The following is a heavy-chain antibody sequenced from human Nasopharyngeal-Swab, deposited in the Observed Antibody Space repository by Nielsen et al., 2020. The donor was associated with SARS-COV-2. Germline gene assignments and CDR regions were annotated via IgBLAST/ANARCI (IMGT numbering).Heavy chain of an antibody. CDR2: ISWNSGSI. CDR3: AKLPVHYGDYDYFDY. CDR1: GFTFDDYA. J-gene: IGHJ4*02. Sequence: GGSLRLPCAASGFTFDDYAMHWVRQAPGKGLEWVSGISWNSGSIGYADSVKGRFTISRDNAKNSLYLQMNSLRAEDTALYYCAKLPVHYGDYDYFDYWGQGTLVTVSS. V-gene: IGHV3-9*01. D-gene: IGHD4-17*01.